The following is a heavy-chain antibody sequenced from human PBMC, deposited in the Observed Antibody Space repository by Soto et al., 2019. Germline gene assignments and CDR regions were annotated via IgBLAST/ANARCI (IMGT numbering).Heavy chain of an antibody. CDR3: TTDIVSSRRDIYGSGSYYQYYYYYYGMDV. J-gene: IGHJ6*02. D-gene: IGHD3-10*01. Sequence: GGSLRLSCAASGFTFSNAWMNWVRQAPGKGLEWVGRIKSKTDGGTTDYAAPVKGRFTISRDDSKNTRYLQMNSLKTGDTAVYYCTTDIVSSRRDIYGSGSYYQYYYYYYGMDVWGQGTTVTVSS. V-gene: IGHV3-15*07. CDR2: IKSKTDGGTT. CDR1: GFTFSNAW.